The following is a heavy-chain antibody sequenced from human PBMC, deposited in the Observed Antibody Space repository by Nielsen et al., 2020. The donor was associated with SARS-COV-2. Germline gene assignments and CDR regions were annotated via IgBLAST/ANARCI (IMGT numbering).Heavy chain of an antibody. CDR1: GFTFSSYA. CDR3: ARDGYERQQLVPNLWLRYYYYGMDV. CDR2: ISYDGSNK. J-gene: IGHJ6*02. V-gene: IGHV3-30-3*01. Sequence: GGSLRLSCAASGFTFSSYAMHWVRQAPGKGLEWVAVISYDGSNKYYADSVKGRFTISRDNSKNTLYLQMNSLRAEDTAVYYCARDGYERQQLVPNLWLRYYYYGMDVWGQGTTVTVSS. D-gene: IGHD6-13*01.